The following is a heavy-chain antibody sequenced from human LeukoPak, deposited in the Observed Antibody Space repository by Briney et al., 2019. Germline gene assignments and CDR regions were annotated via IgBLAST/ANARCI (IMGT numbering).Heavy chain of an antibody. Sequence: PGGSLRLSCAASGFTFSSYGMHWVRQAPGKGLEWVTFIRYDGSNKYYADSVKGRFTISRDNSKNTLYLQMNSLRAEDTAVYYCAKDVDSIAVTGTGISWGQGTLVTVSS. CDR2: IRYDGSNK. CDR3: AKDVDSIAVTGTGIS. D-gene: IGHD6-19*01. V-gene: IGHV3-30*02. CDR1: GFTFSSYG. J-gene: IGHJ5*02.